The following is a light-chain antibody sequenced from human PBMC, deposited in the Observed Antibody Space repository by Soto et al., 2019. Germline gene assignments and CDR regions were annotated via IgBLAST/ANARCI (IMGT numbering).Light chain of an antibody. CDR1: SSNIGAGYD. CDR3: QSYDSSLRGRV. Sequence: QSVLTQPPSVSGAPGQRVTISCTGSSSNIGAGYDVHWYQQLPGTAPKLLIYGNSNRPSGVPDPFSGSKSGTSASLAITGLQAEDEADYYCQSYDSSLRGRVFGGGTKLTVL. CDR2: GNS. J-gene: IGLJ3*02. V-gene: IGLV1-40*01.